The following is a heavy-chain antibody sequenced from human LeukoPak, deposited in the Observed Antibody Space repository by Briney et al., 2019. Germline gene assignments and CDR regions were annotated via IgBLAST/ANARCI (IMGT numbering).Heavy chain of an antibody. V-gene: IGHV1-18*04. D-gene: IGHD4-17*01. CDR1: GYTFTSYG. J-gene: IGHJ4*02. CDR3: ARDWEAHDYGDYYFDY. CDR2: ISAYNGNT. Sequence: ASVKVSCKASGYTFTSYGISWVRQAPGQGLEWMGWISAYNGNTNYARKLQGRVTMTTDTSTSTAYMELRSLRSDDTAVYYCARDWEAHDYGDYYFDYWGQGTLVTVSS.